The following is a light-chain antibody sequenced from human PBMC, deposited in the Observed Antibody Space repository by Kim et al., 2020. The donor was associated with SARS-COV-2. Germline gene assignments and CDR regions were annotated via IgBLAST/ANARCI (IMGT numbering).Light chain of an antibody. Sequence: DIQLTQSPSSLSASLGDRFTFACQDSQDISTNLNLYQQGPRKAPKVLIYDASTLEVGVPSRFSGSIYGTEFTFTICNVQPKDVATYYCQQFDVIPHSFGGESKVEN. V-gene: IGKV1-33*01. CDR1: QDISTN. CDR2: DAS. CDR3: QQFDVIPHS. J-gene: IGKJ4*01.